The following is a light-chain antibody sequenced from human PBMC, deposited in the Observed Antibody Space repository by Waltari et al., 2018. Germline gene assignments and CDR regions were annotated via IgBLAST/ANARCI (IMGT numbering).Light chain of an antibody. CDR1: QSISSY. Sequence: DIQMTQSPSSLSASVGDRVPITCRASQSISSYLNWYQQKPGKAPKLLIYAASSLQRGVPSRFSGSGSGTDFTLTISSLQPEDFATYFCQQSYSTPPTFGQGTKVETK. J-gene: IGKJ1*01. CDR2: AAS. CDR3: QQSYSTPPT. V-gene: IGKV1-39*01.